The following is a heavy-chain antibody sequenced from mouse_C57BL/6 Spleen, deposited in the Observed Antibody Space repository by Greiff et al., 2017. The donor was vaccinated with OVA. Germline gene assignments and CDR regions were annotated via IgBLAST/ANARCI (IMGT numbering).Heavy chain of an antibody. CDR1: GYAFSSSW. Sequence: QVQLQQSGPELVKPGASVKISCKASGYAFSSSWMNWVKQRPGKGLEWIGRIYPGDGDTNYNGKFKGKATLTADKSSSTAYMQLSSLTSEDSAVYFCARGGIFDVWGTGTTVTVSS. V-gene: IGHV1-82*01. CDR2: IYPGDGDT. J-gene: IGHJ1*03. CDR3: ARGGIFDV.